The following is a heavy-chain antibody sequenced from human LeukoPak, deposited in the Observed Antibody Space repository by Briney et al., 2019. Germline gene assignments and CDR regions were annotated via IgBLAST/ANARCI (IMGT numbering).Heavy chain of an antibody. J-gene: IGHJ4*02. CDR2: IKSKTDGGTT. V-gene: IGHV3-15*01. D-gene: IGHD2-15*01. Sequence: GGSLRLSCAASGFTFSNAWMSWVCQAPGKGLEWVGRIKSKTDGGTTDYAAPVKGRFTISRDDSKNTLYLQMNSLKTEDTAVYYCSGCSGGSCDTIDYWGQGTLVTVSS. CDR3: SGCSGGSCDTIDY. CDR1: GFTFSNAW.